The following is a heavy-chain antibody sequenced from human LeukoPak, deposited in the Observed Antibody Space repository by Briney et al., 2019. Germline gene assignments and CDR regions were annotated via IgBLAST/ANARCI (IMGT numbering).Heavy chain of an antibody. V-gene: IGHV4-4*07. D-gene: IGHD6-13*01. CDR1: GGSVSSPY. Sequence: PSETLSLTCTVSGGSVSSPYWSWIRQPAGMRLEWIGRIHSSSSTNYNPSLKSRVTMSLDTSKNQFSLRLSSVTAADTAVYYCAREDGSSWRYYYYYMDVWGKGTTVTVSS. CDR2: IHSSSST. J-gene: IGHJ6*03. CDR3: AREDGSSWRYYYYYMDV.